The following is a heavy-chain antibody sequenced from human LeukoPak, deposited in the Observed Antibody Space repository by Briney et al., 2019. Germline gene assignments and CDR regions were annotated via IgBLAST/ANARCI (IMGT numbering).Heavy chain of an antibody. CDR3: ASEYRSDSYFDL. J-gene: IGHJ2*01. V-gene: IGHV4-61*01. D-gene: IGHD6-19*01. CDR1: GGSVSRSNYY. Sequence: SETLSLTCNVSGGSVSRSNYYWTWIRQPPGKGLEWIGYMYYSGSTYYNPSLKSRVTISIDTSKDQLSLKLSSVTAADTAVYYCASEYRSDSYFDLWGRGTLVTVSS. CDR2: MYYSGST.